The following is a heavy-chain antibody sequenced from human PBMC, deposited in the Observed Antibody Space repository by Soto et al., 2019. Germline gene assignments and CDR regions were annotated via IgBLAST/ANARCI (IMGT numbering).Heavy chain of an antibody. D-gene: IGHD6-13*01. Sequence: QVQLVESGGGVVQPGRSLRLSCAASGFTFSSYGMHWVRQAPGKGLEWVAVIWYDGSNKYYADSVKGRFTISRDNSKNTLYLQMNSLRAEDTAVYYCARIGDSSSWYVNYFDYWGQGTLVTVSS. CDR2: IWYDGSNK. J-gene: IGHJ4*02. CDR1: GFTFSSYG. CDR3: ARIGDSSSWYVNYFDY. V-gene: IGHV3-33*01.